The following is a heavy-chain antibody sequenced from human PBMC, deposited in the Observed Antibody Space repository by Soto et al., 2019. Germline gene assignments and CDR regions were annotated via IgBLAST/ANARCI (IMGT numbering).Heavy chain of an antibody. D-gene: IGHD2-15*01. V-gene: IGHV3-30*18. Sequence: QVQLVESGGGVVQPGRSLRLSCAASGFTFSSYGMHWVRQAPGKGLEWVAVISYDGSNKYYADSVKGRFTISRDNSKNTLYLQMNSLRAEDTAVYFCAQDHEVVVAATVYYCYGMDVWGQGTTVTVSS. CDR3: AQDHEVVVAATVYYCYGMDV. CDR2: ISYDGSNK. J-gene: IGHJ6*02. CDR1: GFTFSSYG.